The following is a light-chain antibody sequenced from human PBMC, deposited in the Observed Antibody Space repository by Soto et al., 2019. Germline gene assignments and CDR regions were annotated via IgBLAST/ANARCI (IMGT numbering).Light chain of an antibody. J-gene: IGKJ4*01. Sequence: DIQMTQSPSSLSAFVGDSITITCQASQDIKNYLNWYQHKPGKAPKLLIYDAFKSDTGVPSRFNGSGSGTDFTFTISSLQHEDIATYYCQQYDSRPPTFGGGTRVDI. CDR3: QQYDSRPPT. CDR2: DAF. V-gene: IGKV1-33*01. CDR1: QDIKNY.